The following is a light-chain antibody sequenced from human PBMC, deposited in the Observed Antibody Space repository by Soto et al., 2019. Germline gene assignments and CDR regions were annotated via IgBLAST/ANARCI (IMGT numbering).Light chain of an antibody. CDR1: QSVLYSSNNKNY. V-gene: IGKV4-1*01. CDR3: QQYYSTPRWT. Sequence: DIVMTQSPDSLAVSLGERATINCKSSQSVLYSSNNKNYLAWYQQKPGQPPKLLIYWASTRESGVPDRFSGSGSGTAFTLTISSLQDEDVAVYYCQQYYSTPRWTFGQGTKVEIK. J-gene: IGKJ1*01. CDR2: WAS.